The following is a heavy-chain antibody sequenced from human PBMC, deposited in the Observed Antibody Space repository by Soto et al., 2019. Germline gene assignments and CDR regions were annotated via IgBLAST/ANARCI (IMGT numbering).Heavy chain of an antibody. V-gene: IGHV1-69*01. CDR2: LIPIFGTA. D-gene: IGHD3-22*01. CDR3: ARGYYYDSSGYYGFLDY. J-gene: IGHJ4*02. Sequence: QVQLVQSGAEVKKPGSSVKVSCKASGGTFSSYAISWVRQAPGQGLEWMGGLIPIFGTANYAQKFQGRVTITADESTSTAYMELSSLRSEDTAVYYCARGYYYDSSGYYGFLDYWGQGTLVTVSS. CDR1: GGTFSSYA.